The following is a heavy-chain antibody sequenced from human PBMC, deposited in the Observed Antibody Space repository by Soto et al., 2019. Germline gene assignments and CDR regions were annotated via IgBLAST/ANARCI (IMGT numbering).Heavy chain of an antibody. CDR3: ARDGQHSQNDDCRTDALDN. D-gene: IGHD1-1*01. CDR1: GYTFTNYY. Sequence: ASVKVSCNASGYTFTNYYMHWVRQAPGQGLEWMGIINPGGGSTSNAQQFLGRVTMIRDTSTSTVYIELSTLRSDDTAVYYCARDGQHSQNDDCRTDALDNWGQGTMVTVSS. J-gene: IGHJ3*02. CDR2: INPGGGST. V-gene: IGHV1-46*01.